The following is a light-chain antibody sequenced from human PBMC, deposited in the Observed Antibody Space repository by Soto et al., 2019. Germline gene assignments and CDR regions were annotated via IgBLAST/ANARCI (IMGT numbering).Light chain of an antibody. J-gene: IGKJ1*01. CDR2: GAS. CDR3: QQYGSSPQYT. Sequence: EIVVTQSPGTLSLSPGEGATLSCRASQSVSSNYLAWYQQKPGQAPRLLIYGASNRATGIPDRFSGSGSGTDFTLTISRLEPEDFAVYYCQQYGSSPQYTFGQGTKVDIK. CDR1: QSVSSNY. V-gene: IGKV3-20*01.